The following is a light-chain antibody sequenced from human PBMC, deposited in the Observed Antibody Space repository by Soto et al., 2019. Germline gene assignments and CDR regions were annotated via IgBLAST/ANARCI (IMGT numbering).Light chain of an antibody. CDR2: DAS. CDR3: QQRRNWPST. CDR1: QSVSSY. J-gene: IGKJ4*01. V-gene: IGKV3-11*01. Sequence: EIVLTQSPVTLSLSPGERATLSCRASQSVSSYFAWYQQKPGQAPRLLIYDASNRATGIPARFSGSGSGTDFTLTISSLEPEDFAVYYCQQRRNWPSTFGLGTKVEIK.